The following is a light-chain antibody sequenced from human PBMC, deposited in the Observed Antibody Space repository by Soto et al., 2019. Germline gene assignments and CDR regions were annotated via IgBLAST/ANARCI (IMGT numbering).Light chain of an antibody. CDR1: SSDVGGYNY. CDR2: EVS. CDR3: SSYINSHTLVI. J-gene: IGLJ2*01. V-gene: IGLV2-14*01. Sequence: QSALTQPASVSGSPGQSITISCTGTSSDVGGYNYVSWYQHHPGKAPKLMIYEVSNRPSGVSNRFSGSKSGNTASLTISGLQAEDEADYYCSSYINSHTLVIFGGGTKVTVL.